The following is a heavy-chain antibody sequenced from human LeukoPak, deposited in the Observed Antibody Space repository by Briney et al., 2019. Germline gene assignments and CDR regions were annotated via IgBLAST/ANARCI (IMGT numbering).Heavy chain of an antibody. J-gene: IGHJ3*02. V-gene: IGHV4-39*07. Sequence: SETLSLTCTVSGGSISSSSYYWGWIRQPPGKGLEWIGSIYYSGSTYYNPSLKSRVTISVDTSKNQFSLKLSSVTAADTAVYYCARRSYYYDSCGYSGAFDIWGQGTMVTVSS. D-gene: IGHD3-22*01. CDR1: GGSISSSSYY. CDR3: ARRSYYYDSCGYSGAFDI. CDR2: IYYSGST.